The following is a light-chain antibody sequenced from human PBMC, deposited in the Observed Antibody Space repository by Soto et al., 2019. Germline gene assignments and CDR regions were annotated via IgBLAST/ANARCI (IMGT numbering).Light chain of an antibody. CDR3: QQYKSYSA. V-gene: IGKV1-5*01. J-gene: IGKJ1*01. Sequence: DIQMTQSPSTLSASVGDRVTITCRASQSISYWLAWYQQKPGKAPKLLIYDASSLESGVPSRFSGSGSGTEFTLTISSLQPDDFATYYCQQYKSYSAFGQGTKVEI. CDR1: QSISYW. CDR2: DAS.